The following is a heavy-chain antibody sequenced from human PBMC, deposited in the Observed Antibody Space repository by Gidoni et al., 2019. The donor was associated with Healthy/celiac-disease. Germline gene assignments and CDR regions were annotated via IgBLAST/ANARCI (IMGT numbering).Heavy chain of an antibody. D-gene: IGHD6-13*01. CDR2: INHSGST. J-gene: IGHJ2*01. V-gene: IGHV4-34*01. CDR1: GGSFSGYY. Sequence: QVQLQQWGAGLLKPSETLSLTCAVYGGSFSGYYWSWIRQPPGKGLEWIGEINHSGSTNYNPSPKSRVTISVDTSKNQFSLKLSSVTAADTAVYYCARVRAAAGRRGNWYFDLWGRGTLVTVSS. CDR3: ARVRAAAGRRGNWYFDL.